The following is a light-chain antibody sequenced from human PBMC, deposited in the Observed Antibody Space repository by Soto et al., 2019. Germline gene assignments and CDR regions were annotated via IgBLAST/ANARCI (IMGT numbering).Light chain of an antibody. CDR2: EVT. V-gene: IGLV2-8*01. CDR3: CSHAGSKNYYL. Sequence: QSVLTQPASVSGSPGQSITISCTGTGSDIAAYNLVSWYQLHPDKAPKLIIYEVTKRPSGVPDRFSGSKSGNTASLTVSGLQADDEADYYCCSHAGSKNYYLFGPGTKLTVL. CDR1: GSDIAAYNL. J-gene: IGLJ1*01.